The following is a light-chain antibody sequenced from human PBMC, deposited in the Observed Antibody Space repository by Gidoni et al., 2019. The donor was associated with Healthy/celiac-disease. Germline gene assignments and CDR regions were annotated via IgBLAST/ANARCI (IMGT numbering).Light chain of an antibody. Sequence: EIVMTPSPATLSVSPGERATLPCRASQSVSSTLPWYQQKPGQAPRLLIYCASTRATGIPARFSGSGSGTEFTLTISSLQSEDFAVYYCQQYNNWPPLTFGGGTKVEIK. J-gene: IGKJ4*01. CDR1: QSVSST. CDR3: QQYNNWPPLT. V-gene: IGKV3-15*01. CDR2: CAS.